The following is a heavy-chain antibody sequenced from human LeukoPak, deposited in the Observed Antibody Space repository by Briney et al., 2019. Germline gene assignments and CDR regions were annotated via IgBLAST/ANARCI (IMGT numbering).Heavy chain of an antibody. CDR3: ARGSTARYYYDSSGYYRGAFDY. J-gene: IGHJ4*02. D-gene: IGHD3-22*01. CDR2: INPNSGDT. V-gene: IGHV1-2*02. CDR1: GYTFTSYG. Sequence: ASVKVSCKASGYTFTSYGISWVRQAPGQGLEWMGWINPNSGDTNYAQKFQGRVTMTRDTSISTAYMELRSLRSDDTAVYYCARGSTARYYYDSSGYYRGAFDYWGQGTLVTVSS.